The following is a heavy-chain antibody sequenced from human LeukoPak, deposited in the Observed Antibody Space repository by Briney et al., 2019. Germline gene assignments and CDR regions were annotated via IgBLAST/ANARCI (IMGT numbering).Heavy chain of an antibody. V-gene: IGHV4-4*07. CDR1: GGSISSYY. CDR2: IYTSGST. Sequence: SETLSLTCTVSGGSISSYYWSWIRQPAGKGLEWLERIYTSGSTNYNPSLKSRVTMSVDTSKNQFSLKLSSVTAADTAVYYCARAYGGNMLRWVFDIWGQGTMVTVSS. J-gene: IGHJ3*02. D-gene: IGHD4-23*01. CDR3: ARAYGGNMLRWVFDI.